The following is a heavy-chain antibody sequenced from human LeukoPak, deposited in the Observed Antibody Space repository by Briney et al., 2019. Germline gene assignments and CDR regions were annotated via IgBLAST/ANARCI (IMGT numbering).Heavy chain of an antibody. J-gene: IGHJ4*02. D-gene: IGHD5-18*01. CDR1: VGSISSSTYY. CDR2: IYYSGTT. Sequence: PSETLSLTCTVSVGSISSSTYYWGRIRQPPSKGPQWFGSIYYSGTTYYMSSLKSRVNISADTSKSQFSLKLSSVTAADTAVYYCARHAYSFGQRTDYWGQGTLVTVSS. V-gene: IGHV4-39*01. CDR3: ARHAYSFGQRTDY.